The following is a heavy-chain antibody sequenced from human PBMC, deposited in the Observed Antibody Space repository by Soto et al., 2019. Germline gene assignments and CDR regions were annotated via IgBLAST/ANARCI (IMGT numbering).Heavy chain of an antibody. D-gene: IGHD2-15*01. Sequence: EVQLWESGGGLVQPGGSLRLSCAASGSTFSSYAMSWVRQAPGKGLEWVSVISGSGDSTYYADSVKGRFTISRDNSKNTLYLQMNSLRAEDTAVYYCARELGYCRGGNCYMEGAFDIWGQGTMVTVSS. J-gene: IGHJ3*02. V-gene: IGHV3-23*01. CDR1: GSTFSSYA. CDR2: ISGSGDST. CDR3: ARELGYCRGGNCYMEGAFDI.